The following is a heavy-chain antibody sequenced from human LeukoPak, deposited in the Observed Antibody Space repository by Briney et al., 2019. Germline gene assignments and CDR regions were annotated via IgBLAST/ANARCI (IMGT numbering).Heavy chain of an antibody. V-gene: IGHV1-2*02. CDR2: INPRSGDT. Sequence: ASVKVSCKASGYTFSDYYVHWVRQAPGQGLEWMGWINPRSGDTNYLEKFQGRVTVTGDTSISAAYLELNRLTSDDTAVYFCAREGGAYTTWWKAFDMWGQGTLVSVSS. J-gene: IGHJ3*02. CDR1: GYTFSDYY. CDR3: AREGGAYTTWWKAFDM. D-gene: IGHD3-16*01.